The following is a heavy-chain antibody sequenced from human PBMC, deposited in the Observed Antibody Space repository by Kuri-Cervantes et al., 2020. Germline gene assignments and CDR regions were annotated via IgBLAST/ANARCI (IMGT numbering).Heavy chain of an antibody. Sequence: GSLRLSCAVSGYSISSGYYWGWIRQPPGKGLEWIGSIYYSGSTYYNPSLKSRVTISVDTSKNQFSLKLSSVTAADTAVYYCARHERDGYNYLWFDPWGQGTLVTVSS. CDR1: GYSISSGYY. CDR3: ARHERDGYNYLWFDP. D-gene: IGHD5-24*01. V-gene: IGHV4-38-2*01. J-gene: IGHJ5*02. CDR2: IYYSGST.